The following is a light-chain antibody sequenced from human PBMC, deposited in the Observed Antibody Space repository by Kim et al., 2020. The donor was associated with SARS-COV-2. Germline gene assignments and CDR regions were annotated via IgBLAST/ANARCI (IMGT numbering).Light chain of an antibody. CDR1: QSISSW. CDR3: QQYNSYSV. CDR2: DAS. J-gene: IGKJ1*01. V-gene: IGKV1-5*01. Sequence: GDRVTITCRASQSISSWLAWYHQKPGKAPKLLIYDASSLESGVPSRFSGSGSGTEFTLTISSLQPDDFATYYCQQYNSYSVFGQGTKVDIK.